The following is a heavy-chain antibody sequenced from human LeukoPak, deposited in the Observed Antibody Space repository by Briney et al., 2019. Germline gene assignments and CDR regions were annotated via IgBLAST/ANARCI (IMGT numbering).Heavy chain of an antibody. V-gene: IGHV2-5*01. CDR3: AHRRYYYDFDAFDI. Sequence: ESGPTLVNPTQTRTLTCTFSGFSLSTSGVGVGWIRQPPGKALEWLALIYWNDDKRYSPSLKSRVTITKETTKKQVGLTMSKKDPVDTATYYCAHRRYYYDFDAFDIWGQGTMVTVSS. J-gene: IGHJ3*02. CDR2: IYWNDDK. CDR1: GFSLSTSGVG. D-gene: IGHD3-22*01.